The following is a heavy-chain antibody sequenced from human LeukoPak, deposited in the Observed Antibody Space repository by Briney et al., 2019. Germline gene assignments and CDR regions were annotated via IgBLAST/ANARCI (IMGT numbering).Heavy chain of an antibody. Sequence: GASVKVSCKASGDTFNNYIITWVRQAPGQGLEWMGGVMPLFNTPNYEQKFQGRITIITDASTHTSYMELRSLRSEDTAVYSCARVDRHHFYMDVWGKGTTVTVSS. D-gene: IGHD1-14*01. CDR3: ARVDRHHFYMDV. V-gene: IGHV1-69*05. CDR2: VMPLFNTP. CDR1: GDTFNNYI. J-gene: IGHJ6*03.